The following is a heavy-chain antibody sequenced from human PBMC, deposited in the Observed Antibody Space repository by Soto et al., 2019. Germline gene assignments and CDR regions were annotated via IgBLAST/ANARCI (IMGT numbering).Heavy chain of an antibody. CDR3: ARGGGYRSSWPFDP. D-gene: IGHD6-13*01. CDR1: GGSMSGSF. V-gene: IGHV4-59*01. Sequence: QVQLQESGPGLVKPSETLSLTCTVSGGSMSGSFWSWIGQPPGKGLEWIGYSYYSGNTDYNPSLKSRVSISVDTSKNPCSLKLSSVTAADTAVYYCARGGGYRSSWPFDPWGQGTLVIVSP. CDR2: SYYSGNT. J-gene: IGHJ5*02.